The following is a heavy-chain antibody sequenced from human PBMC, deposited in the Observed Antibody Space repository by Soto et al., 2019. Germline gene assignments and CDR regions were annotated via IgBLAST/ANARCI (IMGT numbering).Heavy chain of an antibody. CDR2: VKPDGSAT. J-gene: IGHJ6*02. V-gene: IGHV3-7*03. Sequence: PGGSLRLSCAASGFTFYYYWMTWVRQAPGKGLEWVANVKPDGSATFYADSLKGRFTISRDNANNSVSLQIHSLRADDPAVYYCARDRERVTVNGGIALGAMEVWGHGTTVTVSS. D-gene: IGHD3-22*01. CDR3: ARDRERVTVNGGIALGAMEV. CDR1: GFTFYYYW.